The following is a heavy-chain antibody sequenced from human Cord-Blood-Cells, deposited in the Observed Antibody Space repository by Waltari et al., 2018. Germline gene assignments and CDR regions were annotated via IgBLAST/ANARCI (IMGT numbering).Heavy chain of an antibody. J-gene: IGHJ4*02. D-gene: IGHD3-16*01. CDR1: GFTFRGFA. V-gene: IGHV3-23*01. CDR2: ISGSGGST. CDR3: AKGLIWGAVDY. Sequence: VQLLESGGGSVQPGGSLRLSRAAYGFTFRGFATRGDRQAPGEGLEWVSAISGSGGSTYYADAVKGRFTIPRDNAKNTLYLQMNSLRAEDTGVYYCAKGLIWGAVDYWGQGTLVTVSS.